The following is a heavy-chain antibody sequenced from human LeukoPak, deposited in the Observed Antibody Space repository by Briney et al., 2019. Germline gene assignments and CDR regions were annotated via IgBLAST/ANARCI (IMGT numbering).Heavy chain of an antibody. CDR3: ASVYSSTSWDY. CDR2: IFPADSDT. J-gene: IGHJ4*02. D-gene: IGHD6-13*01. CDR1: GYSFTTYW. V-gene: IGHV5-51*01. Sequence: GESLKISCRASGYSFTTYWIGWVRQMPGRGLEWMGVIFPADSDTRYSPSFQGQVTISADKSISTAYLQWSSLKASDTAMYYCASVYSSTSWDYWGQGTLVTVSS.